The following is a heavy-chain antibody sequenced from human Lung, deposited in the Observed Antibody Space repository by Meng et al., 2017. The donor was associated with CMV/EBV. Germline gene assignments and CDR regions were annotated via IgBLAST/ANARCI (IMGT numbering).Heavy chain of an antibody. CDR1: GFTLSSYW. D-gene: IGHD1-26*01. V-gene: IGHV3-7*01. Sequence: XSXRLSCAASGFTLSSYWMSWVRQAPGKGLEWVANIKEDGSEKYYVDSVKGRFTISRDNAKNSLYVQMNSLRGEDTAVYYCARAYRAIDYWGQGTLVTVSS. CDR2: IKEDGSEK. J-gene: IGHJ4*02. CDR3: ARAYRAIDY.